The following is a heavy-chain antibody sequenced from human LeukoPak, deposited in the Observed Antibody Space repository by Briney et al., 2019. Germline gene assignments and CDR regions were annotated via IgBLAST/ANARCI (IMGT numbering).Heavy chain of an antibody. CDR3: ARIGIVPRYYYYMDV. CDR2: ISSSSSTI. CDR1: GFTFSSYS. D-gene: IGHD1-26*01. J-gene: IGHJ6*03. Sequence: GGSLRLSCAASGFTFSSYSMNWVRQAPGKGLEWVSYISSSSSTIYYADSVKGRFTISRDNAKNSLYLQMNSLRAEDTAVYYCARIGIVPRYYYYMDVWGKGTTVTVSS. V-gene: IGHV3-48*01.